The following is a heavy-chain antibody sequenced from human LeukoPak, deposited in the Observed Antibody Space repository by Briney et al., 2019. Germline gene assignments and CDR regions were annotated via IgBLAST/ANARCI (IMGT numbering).Heavy chain of an antibody. Sequence: GSLRLSCATSRFTFDNYWMHWVRQAPGKGLEWVANIKQDDSEKYYVDSVRGRFTISRDNAKNSLYLQMNSLKVEDTAVYYCARGSSFGSYWGQGTLVTVSS. V-gene: IGHV3-7*01. CDR1: RFTFDNYW. D-gene: IGHD6-6*01. J-gene: IGHJ4*02. CDR2: IKQDDSEK. CDR3: ARGSSFGSY.